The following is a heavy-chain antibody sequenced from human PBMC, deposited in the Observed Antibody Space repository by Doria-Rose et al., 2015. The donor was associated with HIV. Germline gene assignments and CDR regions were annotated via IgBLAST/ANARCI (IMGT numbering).Heavy chain of an antibody. J-gene: IGHJ4*02. CDR3: ARIKSSKWYHKYDFDF. CDR2: IFSYDER. D-gene: IGHD6-13*01. CDR1: GVSLSSPGMG. Sequence: QVTLKESGPVLVKPTETLTLTCTVSGVSLSSPGMGVSWIRQPPWKALEWLANIFSYDERSYKTSLKSRLTISRGTSKSQVVLTMTEMDHVDTATYYCARIKSSKWYHKYDFDFWGQGTLVIVAA. V-gene: IGHV2-26*01.